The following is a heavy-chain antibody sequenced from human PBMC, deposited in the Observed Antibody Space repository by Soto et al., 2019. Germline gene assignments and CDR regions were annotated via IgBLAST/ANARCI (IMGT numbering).Heavy chain of an antibody. V-gene: IGHV4-34*01. J-gene: IGHJ5*01. D-gene: IGHD6-6*01. Sequence: PSETLSLTCAVYGGSFSAYYWSWIRQSPGKGLEWIGEMNQSGSANYNPSLESRVTISVDTSKNQFSLYLSSVTAADTAVYYCVKGDGRPPNWTARLWFDSWGQGTLVTVSS. CDR3: VKGDGRPPNWTARLWFDS. CDR1: GGSFSAYY. CDR2: MNQSGSA.